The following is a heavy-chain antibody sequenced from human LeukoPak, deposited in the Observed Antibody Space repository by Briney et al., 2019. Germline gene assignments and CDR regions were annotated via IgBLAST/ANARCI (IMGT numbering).Heavy chain of an antibody. V-gene: IGHV1-69*04. D-gene: IGHD4-17*01. CDR1: GGTFSSYT. CDR3: AREVAEDYGDYENYFDY. J-gene: IGHJ4*02. CDR2: IIPILGIA. Sequence: SVKVSCKASGGTFSSYTISWVRQAPGQGLEWMGRIIPILGIANYAQKFQGRVTITADKPTSTAYMELSSLRSEDTAVYYCAREVAEDYGDYENYFDYWGQGTLVTVSS.